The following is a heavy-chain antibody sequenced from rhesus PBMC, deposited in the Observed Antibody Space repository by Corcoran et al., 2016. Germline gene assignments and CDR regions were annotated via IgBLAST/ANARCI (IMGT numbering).Heavy chain of an antibody. CDR3: TRGRYCPSSGCYSDY. V-gene: IGHV3-136*01. D-gene: IGHD2-21*01. CDR1: GFTFNGYD. Sequence: EVQLVESGGGLVQPGGSLRLSCAASGFTFNGYDMTWVRQAPGKGLECVSYIIFTGKTISYADSVKGRFTISRDNARNSLSLQMSSLRAEDTAFYYCTRGRYCPSSGCYSDYWGRGVLVTVSS. J-gene: IGHJ4*01. CDR2: IIFTGKTI.